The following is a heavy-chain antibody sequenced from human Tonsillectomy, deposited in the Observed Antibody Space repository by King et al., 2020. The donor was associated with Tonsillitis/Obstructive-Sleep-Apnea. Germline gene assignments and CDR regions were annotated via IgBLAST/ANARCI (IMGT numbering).Heavy chain of an antibody. CDR3: ARQLWVEDSFDI. Sequence: VQLQESGPGLVKPSETLSLTCTVSGGSISSYYWSWIRQPPGRGLEWIAYIHYSGSTNYNPSLKSRVTISVDTSKNQFSLKLSSVTAADTAVYYCARQLWVEDSFDIWGQGTVVTVSS. CDR1: GGSISSYY. J-gene: IGHJ3*02. V-gene: IGHV4-59*08. D-gene: IGHD2-21*01. CDR2: IHYSGST.